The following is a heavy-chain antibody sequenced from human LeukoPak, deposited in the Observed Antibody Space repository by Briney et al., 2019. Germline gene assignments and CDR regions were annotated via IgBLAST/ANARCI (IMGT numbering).Heavy chain of an antibody. CDR3: ARSRGYCSGGSCYGVGYYYGMDV. CDR1: GFTFSDYA. CDR2: ISYDGSNK. J-gene: IGHJ6*02. Sequence: TGGSLRLSCAASGFTFSDYAMHWVRQAPGKGLEWVAVISYDGSNKYYADSVKGRFTISRDNYKNTVYLQMNSLRAEDTAVYYCARSRGYCSGGSCYGVGYYYGMDVWGQGTTVTVSS. V-gene: IGHV3-30-3*01. D-gene: IGHD2-15*01.